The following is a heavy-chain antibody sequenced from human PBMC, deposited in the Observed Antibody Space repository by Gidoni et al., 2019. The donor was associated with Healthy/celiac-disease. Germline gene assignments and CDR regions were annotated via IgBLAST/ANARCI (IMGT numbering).Heavy chain of an antibody. CDR3: ARRVSIFKAPYYFDY. V-gene: IGHV4-39*01. CDR2: IYYSGST. J-gene: IGHJ4*02. D-gene: IGHD3-9*01. CDR1: GGSISSSSYY. Sequence: QLQLQESGPGLVKPSETLSLTCTVSGGSISSSSYYWGWIRPPPGKGLEWIGSIYYSGSTYYNPSLKSRVTISVDTSKNQFSLKLSSVTAADTAVYYCARRVSIFKAPYYFDYWGQGTLVTVSS.